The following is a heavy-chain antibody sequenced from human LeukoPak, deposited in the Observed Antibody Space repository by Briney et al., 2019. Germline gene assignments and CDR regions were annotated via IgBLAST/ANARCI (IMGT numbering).Heavy chain of an antibody. V-gene: IGHV5-51*01. J-gene: IGHJ5*02. CDR1: GYSFTSYW. CDR2: IYPGDSDT. CDR3: ARQNTAEQWLVQSWFDP. Sequence: GESLKISCKGSGYSFTSYWIGWVRQMPGKGLEWMGIIYPGDSDTRYSPSFQGQVTISADKSISTAYLQWSSLKASDTAMCYCARQNTAEQWLVQSWFDPWGQGTLVTVSS. D-gene: IGHD6-19*01.